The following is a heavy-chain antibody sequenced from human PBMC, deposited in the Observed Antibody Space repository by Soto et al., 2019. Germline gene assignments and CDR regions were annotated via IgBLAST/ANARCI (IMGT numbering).Heavy chain of an antibody. Sequence: GGSLRLSCAASGFTFIDHYIDWVRQAPWKGLEWVGRIRNKAKGYSTDHAASVKGRFTMSRDDSKNSVYLQLDSLKTDDTAIYYCLVVPTTVNAFDVWGQGTMVTVSS. D-gene: IGHD3-16*02. J-gene: IGHJ3*01. CDR1: GFTFIDHY. V-gene: IGHV3-72*01. CDR2: IRNKAKGYST. CDR3: LVVPTTVNAFDV.